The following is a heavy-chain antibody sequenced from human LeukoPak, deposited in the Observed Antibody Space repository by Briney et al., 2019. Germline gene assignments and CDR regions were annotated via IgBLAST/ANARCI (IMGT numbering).Heavy chain of an antibody. V-gene: IGHV4-34*01. J-gene: IGHJ4*02. Sequence: SETLSLTCAVYGGSFSGYYWSWIRQPPGKGLEWIGEINHSGSTNYNPSLKSRVTISVDTSKNQFSLKLSSVTAADTAVYYCARETSSTSCCGSDYWGQGTLVTVSS. CDR1: GGSFSGYY. D-gene: IGHD2-2*01. CDR2: INHSGST. CDR3: ARETSSTSCCGSDY.